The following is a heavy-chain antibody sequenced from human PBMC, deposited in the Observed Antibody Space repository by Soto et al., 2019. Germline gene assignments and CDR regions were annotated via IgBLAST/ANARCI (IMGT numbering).Heavy chain of an antibody. CDR1: GFSLHTSGVG. D-gene: IGHD1-26*01. J-gene: IGHJ4*02. V-gene: IGHV2-5*02. CDR2: IYWDDDK. Sequence: QITLRESGPTRVRPTQTLSLTCTFSGFSLHTSGVGVGWIRQPPGKALEWLALIYWDDDKRYSPSLKSRLSITKDTSENQVVLTMTNMDSADTATYYCAYRALYSGSYWDGGYFDYWGQGTLITVSS. CDR3: AYRALYSGSYWDGGYFDY.